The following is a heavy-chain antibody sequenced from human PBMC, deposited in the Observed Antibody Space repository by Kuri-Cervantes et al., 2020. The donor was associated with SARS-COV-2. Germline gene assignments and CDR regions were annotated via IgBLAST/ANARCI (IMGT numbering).Heavy chain of an antibody. D-gene: IGHD6-13*01. Sequence: GGSLRLSCAASGFTFSSYAMHWVRQAPGKGLEWVSGINWNGGSTGYADSVKGRFTISRDNAKNSLYLQMNSLRAEDTALYYCARGSSWAPDAFDIWGQGTMVTVS. CDR1: GFTFSSYA. V-gene: IGHV3-20*04. J-gene: IGHJ3*02. CDR2: INWNGGST. CDR3: ARGSSWAPDAFDI.